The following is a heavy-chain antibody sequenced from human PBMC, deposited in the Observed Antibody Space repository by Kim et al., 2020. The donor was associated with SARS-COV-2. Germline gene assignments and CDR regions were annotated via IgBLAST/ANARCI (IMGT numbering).Heavy chain of an antibody. Sequence: ASVKVSCKTSGYTFSSFYMHWVRQAPGQGLEWMGIIDPIGGTTTYAPKFQGRVTMTRDTSTNTVYMELSSPRSEDTAMYYCAREAEVDTAVEEAFDIWGQGTMPTVPS. CDR1: GYTFSSFY. D-gene: IGHD5-18*01. V-gene: IGHV1-46*01. CDR3: AREAEVDTAVEEAFDI. J-gene: IGHJ3*02. CDR2: IDPIGGTT.